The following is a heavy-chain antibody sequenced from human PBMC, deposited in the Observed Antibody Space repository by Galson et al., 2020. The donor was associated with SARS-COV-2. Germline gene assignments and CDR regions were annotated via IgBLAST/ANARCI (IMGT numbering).Heavy chain of an antibody. V-gene: IGHV3-30-3*01. Sequence: TGGSLRLSCAASGFTFSSYAMHWVRQAPGKGLEWVAVISYDGTNEFYADSVKGRFTISRDNSKNTLYLQMNTLRPEDTAVYYCARQKMETPRLDYWGQGTLVTVSS. CDR1: GFTFSSYA. D-gene: IGHD1-1*01. CDR3: ARQKMETPRLDY. J-gene: IGHJ4*02. CDR2: ISYDGTNE.